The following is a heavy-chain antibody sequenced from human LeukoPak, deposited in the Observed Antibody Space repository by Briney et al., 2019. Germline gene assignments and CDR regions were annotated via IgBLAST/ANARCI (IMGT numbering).Heavy chain of an antibody. CDR2: INPSTGNT. D-gene: IGHD5-12*01. CDR3: ARDYPAMVATIRSVRGYYFNY. J-gene: IGHJ4*02. V-gene: IGHV1-46*01. Sequence: ASVKVSCKASGYTFTSYYIHWVRQAPGQGLEWMGVINPSTGNTYYAQNFQGRVSMTRDTSTSTVYLEVSSLRSEDTAVYYCARDYPAMVATIRSVRGYYFNYWGQGTLVTVSS. CDR1: GYTFTSYY.